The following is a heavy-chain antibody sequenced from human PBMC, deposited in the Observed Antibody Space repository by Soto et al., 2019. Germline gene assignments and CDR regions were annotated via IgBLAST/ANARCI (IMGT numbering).Heavy chain of an antibody. CDR2: ISYDGSNK. V-gene: IGHV3-30-3*01. CDR1: GFTFSSYA. Sequence: QVQLVESGGGVVQPGRSLRLSCAASGFTFSSYAMHWVRQAPGKGLEWVAVISYDGSNKYYADSVKGRFTISRDNSKNTLYLQMNSLRAEDTAVYYCASGYSSGWYYFDYWGQGTLVTVSS. D-gene: IGHD6-19*01. J-gene: IGHJ4*02. CDR3: ASGYSSGWYYFDY.